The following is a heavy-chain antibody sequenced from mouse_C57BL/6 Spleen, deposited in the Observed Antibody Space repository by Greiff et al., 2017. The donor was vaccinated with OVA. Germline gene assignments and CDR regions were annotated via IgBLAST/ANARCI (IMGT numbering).Heavy chain of an antibody. CDR3: ARPLIYYYYSFAY. CDR2: ISNGGGST. D-gene: IGHD2-4*01. V-gene: IGHV5-12*01. CDR1: GFTFSDYY. J-gene: IGHJ3*01. Sequence: DVMLVESGGGLVQPGGSLKLSCAASGFTFSDYYMYWVRQTPEKRLEWVAYISNGGGSTYYPDTVKGRFTISRDNAKNTLYLQMSRLKSEDTAMYYCARPLIYYYYSFAYWGQGTLVTVSA.